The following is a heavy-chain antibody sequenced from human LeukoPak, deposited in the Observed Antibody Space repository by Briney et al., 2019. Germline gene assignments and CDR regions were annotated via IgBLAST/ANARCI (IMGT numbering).Heavy chain of an antibody. CDR3: ARGRWLQYET. CDR1: GESFSGDY. J-gene: IGHJ5*02. V-gene: IGHV4-34*01. D-gene: IGHD5-24*01. CDR2: INQSGST. Sequence: SETLSLTCGVYGESFSGDYWSWIRQPPGKGLEWIGEINQSGSTNYIPSLKSRVTISVDTSKNQFSLKLNSVTAAYTAVYYCARGRWLQYETWGQGTLVTVSS.